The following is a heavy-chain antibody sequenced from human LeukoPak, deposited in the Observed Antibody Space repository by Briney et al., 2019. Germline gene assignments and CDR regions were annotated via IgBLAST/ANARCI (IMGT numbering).Heavy chain of an antibody. CDR3: ARHFPQKGGGITMVRGVRQPRGAFDI. V-gene: IGHV4-39*01. D-gene: IGHD3-10*01. J-gene: IGHJ3*02. Sequence: SETLSLTCAVSGGSISSSSYYWGWIRQPPGKGLEWIGSIYYSGSTYYNPSLKSRVTISVDTSKNQFSLKLSSVTAADTAVYYCARHFPQKGGGITMVRGVRQPRGAFDIWGQGTMVTVSS. CDR2: IYYSGST. CDR1: GGSISSSSYY.